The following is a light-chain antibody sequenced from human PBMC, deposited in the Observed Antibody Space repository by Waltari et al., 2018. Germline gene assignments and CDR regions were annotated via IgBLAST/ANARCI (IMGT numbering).Light chain of an antibody. Sequence: DVVMTQSPLALPVTIGQPASISCKSSQSLVHRDGNTYLSWFQQRPGQSPRRLIYKVSNRDSGVPDRFSGSGSGTDFTLKISRVEAEDVAVYFCMQGAHWPYTFGQGTELEIK. V-gene: IGKV2-30*02. CDR1: QSLVHRDGNTY. CDR3: MQGAHWPYT. J-gene: IGKJ2*01. CDR2: KVS.